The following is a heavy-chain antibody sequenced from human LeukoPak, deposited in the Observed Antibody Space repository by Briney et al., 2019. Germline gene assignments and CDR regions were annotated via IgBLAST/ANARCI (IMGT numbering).Heavy chain of an antibody. Sequence: ASVRVSCKASRYTFTSYYMHGGRQAPGQGLEWMGIINASGGSTSYAQKFQGRVTMTRDMSTSTVYMELRSLRSEDTAVYYCARDPNYYDRGRALDYWGQGTLVTVSS. CDR1: RYTFTSYY. J-gene: IGHJ4*02. V-gene: IGHV1-46*01. CDR3: ARDPNYYDRGRALDY. D-gene: IGHD3-22*01. CDR2: INASGGST.